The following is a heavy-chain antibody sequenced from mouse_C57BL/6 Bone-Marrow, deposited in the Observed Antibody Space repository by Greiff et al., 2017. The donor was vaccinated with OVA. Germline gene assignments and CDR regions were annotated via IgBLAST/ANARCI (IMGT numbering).Heavy chain of an antibody. J-gene: IGHJ2*02. CDR2: IAPSDSYI. V-gene: IGHV1-59*01. CDR1: GYTFTNYW. Sequence: QVQLQQPGAELVRPGTSVKLSCKASGYTFTNYWMHWVKQRPGQGLEWIGVIAPSDSYINYNQKFKGRATLTVDTSSSTAYMHLSSLTSEDSAVYYCAHYGSRLYLHYWGQGTSLPVSS. CDR3: AHYGSRLYLHY. D-gene: IGHD1-1*01.